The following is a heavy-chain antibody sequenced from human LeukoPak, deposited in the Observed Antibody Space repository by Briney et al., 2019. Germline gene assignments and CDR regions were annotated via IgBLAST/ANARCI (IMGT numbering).Heavy chain of an antibody. CDR2: IYYSGST. CDR1: GGSISSSSYY. CDR3: ARYGSGSYWNYYYYYMDV. V-gene: IGHV4-39*07. Sequence: SETLSLTCTVSGGSISSSSYYWGWIRQPPGKGLEWIGSIYYSGSTYYNPSLKSRVTISVDTSKNQFSLKLSSVTAADTAVYYCARYGSGSYWNYYYYYMDVWGKGTTVTASS. D-gene: IGHD3-10*01. J-gene: IGHJ6*03.